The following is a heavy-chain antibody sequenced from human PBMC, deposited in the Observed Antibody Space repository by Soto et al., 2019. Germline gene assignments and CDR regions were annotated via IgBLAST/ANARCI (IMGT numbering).Heavy chain of an antibody. CDR1: GYNFNHYY. CDR2: IYPGDSDS. J-gene: IGHJ4*02. V-gene: IGHV5-51*01. CDR3: ATQRKVTTAVGQMSLDY. Sequence: GESLKISCQASGYNFNHYYIAWMRQIPGRGLEWVGLIYPGDSDSRYSPSFQGQVTMSVDRSTDTAYLQWSSLKASDSGIYYCATQRKVTTAVGQMSLDYWGQGTLVTVSS. D-gene: IGHD6-13*01.